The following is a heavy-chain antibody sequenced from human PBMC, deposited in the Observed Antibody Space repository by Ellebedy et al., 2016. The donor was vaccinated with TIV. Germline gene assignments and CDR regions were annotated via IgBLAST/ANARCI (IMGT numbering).Heavy chain of an antibody. Sequence: PGGSLRLSCVASGFTFSSYAMSWVRQAPGKGLDWVSSLSASGGSTYYADSVKGRFTISRDNSKNPLYLQMNSLRGEDTAVYYCAKRVTMVREVITYYHYAMDVWGQGTTVTVSS. CDR1: GFTFSSYA. CDR3: AKRVTMVREVITYYHYAMDV. D-gene: IGHD3-10*01. J-gene: IGHJ6*02. CDR2: LSASGGST. V-gene: IGHV3-23*01.